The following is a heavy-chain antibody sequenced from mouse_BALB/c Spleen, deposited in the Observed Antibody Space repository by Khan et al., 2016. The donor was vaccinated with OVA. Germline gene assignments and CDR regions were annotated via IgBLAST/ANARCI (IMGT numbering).Heavy chain of an antibody. D-gene: IGHD1-1*01. J-gene: IGHJ3*01. CDR2: VSTGGSYT. V-gene: IGHV5-6*01. CDR3: TRIAYYYESEGFAY. CDR1: GFTFSTYG. Sequence: EVELVESGGDLVKPGGSLKLSCAASGFTFSTYGMSWVRQAPDKRLEWVATVSTGGSYTYYPDSLKGRFTISRDNAKNTLYLHMSGLRSEDTAMFCSTRIAYYYESEGFAYWGEGTLVTVSA.